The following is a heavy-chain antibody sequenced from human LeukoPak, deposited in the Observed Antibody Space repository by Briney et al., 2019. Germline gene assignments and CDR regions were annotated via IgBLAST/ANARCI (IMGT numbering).Heavy chain of an antibody. CDR2: IYTTGTT. J-gene: IGHJ6*03. CDR1: GGSISSGAYY. Sequence: SQTLSLTCTVSGGSISSGAYYWSWIRQPAGKGLEWIGRIYTTGTTNYNPSLKSRVTISVDASKNQFSLKLSSLTAADTAVYYCARAPRYSSRFHNYYMVVWCKGTTVTVSS. CDR3: ARAPRYSSRFHNYYMVV. D-gene: IGHD6-13*01. V-gene: IGHV4-61*02.